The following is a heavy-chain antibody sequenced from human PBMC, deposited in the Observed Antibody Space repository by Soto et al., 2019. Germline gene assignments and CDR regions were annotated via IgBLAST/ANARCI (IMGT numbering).Heavy chain of an antibody. J-gene: IGHJ4*02. CDR2: IIPIFGTA. CDR1: GGTFSSYA. Sequence: QVQLVQSGAEVKKPGSSVKVSCKASGGTFSSYAISWVRQAPGQGLEWMGGIIPIFGTANYAQKFQGRVTITADESTSTGYMELSSLRAEDTAVYYCARARVVRGPRYYFDYWGQGTLVTVSS. CDR3: ARARVVRGPRYYFDY. V-gene: IGHV1-69*01. D-gene: IGHD3-10*01.